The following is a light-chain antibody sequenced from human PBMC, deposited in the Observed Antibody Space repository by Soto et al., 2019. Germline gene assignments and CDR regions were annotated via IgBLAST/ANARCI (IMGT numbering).Light chain of an antibody. CDR1: QSVSSSY. Sequence: EIVLTQSPGTLSLSPGERATLSCRASQSVSSSYLVWYQQRPGQPPRLPIYGTSNRAAGIPDRFTGTGSGTDFTLTIYRLEPEDSAVYYCQQYGSSALTFGGGTKVEIK. CDR2: GTS. CDR3: QQYGSSALT. V-gene: IGKV3-20*01. J-gene: IGKJ4*01.